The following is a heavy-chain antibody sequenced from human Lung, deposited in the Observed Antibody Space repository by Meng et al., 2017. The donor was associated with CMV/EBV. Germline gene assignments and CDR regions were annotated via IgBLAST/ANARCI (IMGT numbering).Heavy chain of an antibody. CDR1: GFTFSSYW. CDR2: IKQDGSEK. D-gene: IGHD5-12*01. Sequence: GESLKISCAASGFTFSSYWMIWVRQAPGKGLEWVANIKQDGSEKYYVDSVKGRFTISRDNVKNSLYLQMNRLRAEDTAVYYCARDTGYDDAFDIWGQGTMVTVSS. CDR3: ARDTGYDDAFDI. J-gene: IGHJ3*02. V-gene: IGHV3-7*01.